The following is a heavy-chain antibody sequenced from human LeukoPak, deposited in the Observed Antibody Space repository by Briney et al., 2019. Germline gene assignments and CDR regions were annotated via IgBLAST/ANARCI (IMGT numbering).Heavy chain of an antibody. D-gene: IGHD4-17*01. CDR2: VSHSGPT. V-gene: IGHV4-31*03. CDR1: GGSVSSGNYY. Sequence: SETLSLTCTVSGGSVSSGNYYWSWIRQHPGKGLEWIGYVSHSGPTDLNPSLKSRATIAVDTSTNQFSLRLTSVTAADTAIYYCARDTRLRGINWFDPWGQGTLVTVSS. J-gene: IGHJ5*02. CDR3: ARDTRLRGINWFDP.